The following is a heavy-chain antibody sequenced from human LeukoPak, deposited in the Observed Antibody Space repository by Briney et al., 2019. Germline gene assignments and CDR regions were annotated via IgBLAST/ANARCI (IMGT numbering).Heavy chain of an antibody. V-gene: IGHV3-7*01. Sequence: GGSLRLSCAASGFTFSSYWMSWVRQAPGKGLEWVASIKQDGSEKYYVDSVKGRFTISRDNAKNSLYLQMNSLRAEDTAVYYCARDQYCSSTSCYDYWGQGTLVTVSS. D-gene: IGHD2-2*01. CDR1: GFTFSSYW. J-gene: IGHJ4*02. CDR3: ARDQYCSSTSCYDY. CDR2: IKQDGSEK.